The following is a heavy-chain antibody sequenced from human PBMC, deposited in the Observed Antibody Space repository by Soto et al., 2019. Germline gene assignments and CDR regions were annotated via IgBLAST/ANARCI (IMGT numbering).Heavy chain of an antibody. Sequence: SVKVSCKASGGTFSSYAISWLRQAPGQGLEWIGGIIPIFGTANYAQKFQGRVTITADESTSTAYMELSSLRSEDTAVYYCARNWNYAGYFDYWGQGTLVTVSS. CDR3: ARNWNYAGYFDY. CDR2: IIPIFGTA. J-gene: IGHJ4*02. D-gene: IGHD1-7*01. CDR1: GGTFSSYA. V-gene: IGHV1-69*13.